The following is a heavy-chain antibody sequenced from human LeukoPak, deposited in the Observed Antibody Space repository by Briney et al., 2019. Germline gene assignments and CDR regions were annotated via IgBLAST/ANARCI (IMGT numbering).Heavy chain of an antibody. CDR2: ISAYNGNT. CDR1: GYTFTSYG. D-gene: IGHD1-26*01. J-gene: IGHJ4*02. Sequence: ASVKVSCKASGYTFTSYGISWVRQAPGQGLEWMGWISAYNGNTNYAQKLQGKVTMTTDTSTSTAYMELRSLRSDDTAVYYCATGIVGATLDYFDYWGQGTLVTVSS. CDR3: ATGIVGATLDYFDY. V-gene: IGHV1-18*01.